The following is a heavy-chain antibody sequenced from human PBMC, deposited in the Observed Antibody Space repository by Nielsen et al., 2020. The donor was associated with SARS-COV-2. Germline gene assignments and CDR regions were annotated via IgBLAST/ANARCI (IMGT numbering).Heavy chain of an antibody. J-gene: IGHJ4*02. D-gene: IGHD3-9*01. CDR2: ISGSGGST. CDR3: ARGSNTHDNDY. CDR1: GFTFSSYA. V-gene: IGHV3-23*01. Sequence: GESLKISCAASGFTFSSYAMSWVRQAPGKGLEWVSAISGSGGSTYYADSVKGRFTISRDNSKNTLYLQMNSLRAEDTAVYYCARGSNTHDNDYWGQGTLVTVSS.